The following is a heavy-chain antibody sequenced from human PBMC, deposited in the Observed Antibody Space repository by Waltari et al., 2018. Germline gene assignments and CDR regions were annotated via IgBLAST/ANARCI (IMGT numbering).Heavy chain of an antibody. J-gene: IGHJ5*02. CDR3: ARDPPGMATIGS. CDR1: GFTVGTNY. Sequence: EAQLVESGGGLIHPGGSLRLSCAVPGFTVGTNYMSWVRQAPGKGLEWVSVIYSGGSTNYADSVRGRFTISRDNSKNTLFLEMNSLTAEDTAVYYCARDPPGMATIGSWGQGTLVTVSS. V-gene: IGHV3-53*01. D-gene: IGHD5-12*01. CDR2: IYSGGST.